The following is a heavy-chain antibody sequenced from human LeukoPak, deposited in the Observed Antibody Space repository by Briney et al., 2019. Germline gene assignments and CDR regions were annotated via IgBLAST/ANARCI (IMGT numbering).Heavy chain of an antibody. D-gene: IGHD2-21*01. V-gene: IGHV3-7*01. CDR1: GFTFSSYW. J-gene: IGHJ3*02. Sequence: GGSLRLSCAASGFTFSSYWMSWVRQAPGKGLEWVANIKQDGSERYYVDSVKGRFTISRDNAKNSLYLQMNSLRAEDTAVYYCARDLIPDAFDIWGQGTMVTVSS. CDR3: ARDLIPDAFDI. CDR2: IKQDGSER.